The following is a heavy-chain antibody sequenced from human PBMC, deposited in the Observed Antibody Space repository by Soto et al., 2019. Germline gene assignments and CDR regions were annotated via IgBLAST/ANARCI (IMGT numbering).Heavy chain of an antibody. Sequence: QVQLQESGPGLVKPSQTLSLTCTVSGGSISSGDYCWSWIRQPPDRGLEWIGHIYNGGSTYSNPSLTSRVTISIATSMTPCSLKLSSVSAADTAVYYCARGPSGDKVDYWGQGTLVTVSS. J-gene: IGHJ4*02. D-gene: IGHD7-27*01. CDR2: IYNGGST. CDR1: GGSISSGDYC. CDR3: ARGPSGDKVDY. V-gene: IGHV4-30-4*01.